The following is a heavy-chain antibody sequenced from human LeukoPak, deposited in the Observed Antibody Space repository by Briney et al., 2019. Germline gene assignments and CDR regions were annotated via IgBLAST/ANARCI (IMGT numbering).Heavy chain of an antibody. CDR1: GFTFSSYG. CDR3: AKPVLYSSSWYGVDY. Sequence: PGRSLRLSCAASGFTFSSYGMHWVRQAPGKGLEWVAIISYDGSKKYYVDSVKGRFTISRDNPKNTLYLQMNSLRAEDTAVYYCAKPVLYSSSWYGVDYWGQGTLVTVSS. V-gene: IGHV3-30*18. D-gene: IGHD6-13*01. J-gene: IGHJ4*02. CDR2: ISYDGSKK.